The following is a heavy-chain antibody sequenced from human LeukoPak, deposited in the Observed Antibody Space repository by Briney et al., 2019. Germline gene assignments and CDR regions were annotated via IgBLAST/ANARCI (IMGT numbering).Heavy chain of an antibody. Sequence: TGGSLRLSCTASGFTFSGYWMSWVRQPPGKGLEWVANIQQGGGEKHYVDSVKGRFTISRDNAENSLYLQMNSLRAEDTAVYYCARAGGHSGYNSQFNWFDTWGQGTLVTVSS. D-gene: IGHD5-12*01. CDR1: GFTFSGYW. V-gene: IGHV3-7*03. CDR3: ARAGGHSGYNSQFNWFDT. J-gene: IGHJ5*02. CDR2: IQQGGGEK.